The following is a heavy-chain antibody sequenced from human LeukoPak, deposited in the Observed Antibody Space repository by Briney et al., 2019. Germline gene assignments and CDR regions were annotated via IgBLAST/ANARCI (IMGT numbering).Heavy chain of an antibody. CDR1: GGSISSRSYY. CDR3: ARGSYYGSGSLHY. CDR2: IYYSGST. V-gene: IGHV4-39*07. D-gene: IGHD3-10*01. J-gene: IGHJ4*02. Sequence: SETLSLTCTVSGGSISSRSYYWGWIRQPPGKGLEWIGTIYYSGSTYYNPSLKSRVTISVDTSKNQFSLKLSSVTAADTAVYYCARGSYYGSGSLHYWGQGTLVTVSS.